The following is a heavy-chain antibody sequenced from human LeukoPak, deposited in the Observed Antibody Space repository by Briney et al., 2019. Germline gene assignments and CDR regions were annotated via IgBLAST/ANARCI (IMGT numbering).Heavy chain of an antibody. CDR2: ISYDGSNK. CDR3: ARGRDTAMAYDAFDI. Sequence: GGSLRLSCAASGFTFSSYGMHWVRQAPGKGLEWVAVISYDGSNKYYADSVKGRFTISRDNSKNTLYLQMNSLRAEDTAVYYCARGRDTAMAYDAFDIWGQGTMVTVSS. D-gene: IGHD5-18*01. V-gene: IGHV3-30*03. J-gene: IGHJ3*02. CDR1: GFTFSSYG.